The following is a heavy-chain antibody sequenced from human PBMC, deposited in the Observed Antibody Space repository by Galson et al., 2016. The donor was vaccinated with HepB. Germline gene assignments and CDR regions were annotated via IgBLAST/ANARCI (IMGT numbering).Heavy chain of an antibody. V-gene: IGHV4-28*03. D-gene: IGHD1-26*01. Sequence: ETLSLTCAVSGVSINSNNWWGWIRQAPGKGLEWIGYIDYTGSTYYNPSVKSRVTMSVDTSKNQFSLKLSSETAADTAVYYCVKVGGAGYFDPWGQGTLVTVSS. CDR3: VKVGGAGYFDP. CDR2: IDYTGST. CDR1: GVSINSNNW. J-gene: IGHJ5*02.